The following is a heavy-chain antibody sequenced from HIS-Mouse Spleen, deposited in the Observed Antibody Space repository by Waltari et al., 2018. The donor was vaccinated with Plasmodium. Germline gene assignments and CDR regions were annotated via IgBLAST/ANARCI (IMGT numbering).Heavy chain of an antibody. CDR1: GYTLTGDY. D-gene: IGHD6-13*01. CDR3: ARDLAAAGQLDC. CDR2: INPNSGGT. J-gene: IGHJ4*02. Sequence: QVQLVQSGAEVKKPGASVKVSCKASGYTLTGDYMHWVRQAPGQGLEWMGWINPNSGGTNYAQKFQGRVTMTRDTAISTAYMELSRVRSDDTAVYYCARDLAAAGQLDCWGQGTLVTVSS. V-gene: IGHV1-2*02.